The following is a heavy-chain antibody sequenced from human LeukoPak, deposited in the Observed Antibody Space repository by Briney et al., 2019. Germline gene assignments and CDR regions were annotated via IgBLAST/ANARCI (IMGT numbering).Heavy chain of an antibody. J-gene: IGHJ6*02. CDR3: ARARLVWVRPPQNQIGPISISYYHYGLDV. Sequence: PGGSLRLSCAASGFNFSNFFMTWVRQAPGMGLEWVANIKKDGSEKYYVDSVKGRFTVSRDNAKKSLYLQVNNLRAEDTAVYYCARARLVWVRPPQNQIGPISISYYHYGLDVWGQGTTVTVSS. V-gene: IGHV3-7*01. CDR2: IKKDGSEK. D-gene: IGHD3-16*01. CDR1: GFNFSNFF.